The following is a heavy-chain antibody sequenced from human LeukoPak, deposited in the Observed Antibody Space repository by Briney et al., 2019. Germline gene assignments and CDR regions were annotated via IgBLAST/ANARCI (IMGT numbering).Heavy chain of an antibody. CDR2: ISGSGGST. D-gene: IGHD3-22*01. Sequence: GGSLRLSCAASGFTFNSYAMSWVRQAPGKGLEWVSAISGSGGSTYYADSVKGRFTISRGNSKNTLYLQMNSLRAEDTAVYYCAKCYYDSSGYYFGAFDIWGQGTMVTVSS. V-gene: IGHV3-23*01. CDR3: AKCYYDSSGYYFGAFDI. CDR1: GFTFNSYA. J-gene: IGHJ3*02.